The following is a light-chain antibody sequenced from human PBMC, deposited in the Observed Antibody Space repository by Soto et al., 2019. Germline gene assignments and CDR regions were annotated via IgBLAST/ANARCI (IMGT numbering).Light chain of an antibody. CDR1: SSDVGDYKF. CDR2: EVS. V-gene: IGLV2-8*01. CDR3: SSYAGNNNVV. J-gene: IGLJ2*01. Sequence: QSALTQPPSASGSPGQSVTISCTGTSSDVGDYKFVSWYQQHPGKAPKLLIYEVSRRPSGVPDRFSGSKSGNTASLTVSGLQAEDEADYYSSSYAGNNNVVFGGGTKVTVL.